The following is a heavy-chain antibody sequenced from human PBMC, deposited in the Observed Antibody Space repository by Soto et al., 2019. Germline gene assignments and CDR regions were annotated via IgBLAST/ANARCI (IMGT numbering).Heavy chain of an antibody. CDR2: IYYSGST. Sequence: SETLSLTCTVSGGSISSYYWSWIRQPPGKGLEWIGYIYYSGSTNYNPSLKSRVTISVDTSKNQFSLKLSSVTAADTAVYYCARGYCSGGSCYRDVYYYYYGMDVWGQGTTVTVSS. J-gene: IGHJ6*02. V-gene: IGHV4-59*01. D-gene: IGHD2-15*01. CDR3: ARGYCSGGSCYRDVYYYYYGMDV. CDR1: GGSISSYY.